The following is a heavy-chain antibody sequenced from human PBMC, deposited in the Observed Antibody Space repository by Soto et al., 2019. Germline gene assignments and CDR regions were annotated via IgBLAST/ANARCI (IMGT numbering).Heavy chain of an antibody. V-gene: IGHV3-23*01. CDR3: GKGNSKWGTGDAFDI. D-gene: IGHD7-27*01. CDR2: ISGTGGST. CDR1: GFTFNNYA. Sequence: GGYLRLSCAASGFTFNNYALNWVRQAPGKGLEWVSSISGTGGSTFYAGSAKGRFTISRDNSKNTLFLQMTSLRAEDTAVYYCGKGNSKWGTGDAFDIWGQGTMVIVSS. J-gene: IGHJ3*02.